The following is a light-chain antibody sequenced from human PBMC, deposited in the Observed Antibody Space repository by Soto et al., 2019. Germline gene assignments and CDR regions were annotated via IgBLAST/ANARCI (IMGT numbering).Light chain of an antibody. Sequence: QSVLTQPPSVSGAPGQSVTISCTGTSSNLGARFDVHWFQQFPGTAPRLLIYDNTRRASGVPARFSASRSGASASLAITGLQAEDEADFYCQSYDTAMGGLIVFGGGTKLTVL. J-gene: IGLJ2*01. CDR3: QSYDTAMGGLIV. V-gene: IGLV1-40*01. CDR2: DNT. CDR1: SSNLGARFD.